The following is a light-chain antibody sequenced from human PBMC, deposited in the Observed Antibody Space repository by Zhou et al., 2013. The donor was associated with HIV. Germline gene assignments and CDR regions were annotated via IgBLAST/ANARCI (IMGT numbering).Light chain of an antibody. CDR3: QQYDNWPLWT. J-gene: IGKJ1*01. Sequence: EIVMTQSPATLSVSPGERATLACRASQSVSNNLAWYQQKPGQAPRLLIYGASTRATGVPARFSGSGSGTEFTLTISSLQSEDSAVYFCQQYDNWPLWTFGQGPRWKSN. V-gene: IGKV3-15*01. CDR2: GAS. CDR1: QSVSNN.